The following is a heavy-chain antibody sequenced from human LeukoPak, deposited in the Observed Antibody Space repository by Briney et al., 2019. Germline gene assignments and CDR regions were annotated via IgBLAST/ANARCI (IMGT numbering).Heavy chain of an antibody. V-gene: IGHV4-39*01. D-gene: IGHD1-14*01. CDR2: IYYSGST. Sequence: PSETLSLTCTVSGGSISSSSYYWGWIRQPPGKGLEWIGSIYYSGSTYYNPSLKSRVTISVDTSKNQFPLKLSSVTAADTAVYYCARSTTYYYYGMDVWGQGTTVTVSS. CDR3: ARSTTYYYYGMDV. CDR1: GGSISSSSYY. J-gene: IGHJ6*02.